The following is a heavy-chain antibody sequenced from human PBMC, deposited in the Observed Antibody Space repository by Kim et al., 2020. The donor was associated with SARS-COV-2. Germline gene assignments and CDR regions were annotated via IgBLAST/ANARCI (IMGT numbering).Heavy chain of an antibody. J-gene: IGHJ6*02. CDR2: ISWDGGST. D-gene: IGHD6-13*01. CDR1: GFTFDDYA. CDR3: AKDLVPGPTTRPLGLDV. Sequence: GGSLRLSCAASGFTFDDYAMHWVRQAPGKGLEWVSLISWDGGSTYYADSVKGRFTISRDNSKNSLYLQMNSLRAEDTALYYCAKDLVPGPTTRPLGLDVWGQGTTVTVSS. V-gene: IGHV3-43D*03.